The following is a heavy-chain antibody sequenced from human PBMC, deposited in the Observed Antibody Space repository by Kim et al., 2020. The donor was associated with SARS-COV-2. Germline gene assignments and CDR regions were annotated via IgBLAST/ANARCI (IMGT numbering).Heavy chain of an antibody. V-gene: IGHV1-2*06. CDR3: ARAPPDYYDSSGYYDLVY. D-gene: IGHD3-22*01. CDR1: GYTYTGYY. J-gene: IGHJ4*02. Sequence: ASVKVSCKASGYTYTGYYMHWVRQAPGQGLEWMGRINPNSGGTNYAQKFQGRVTMTRDTSISTAYMELSRLRSDDTAVYYCARAPPDYYDSSGYYDLVYWGQGTLVTVSS. CDR2: INPNSGGT.